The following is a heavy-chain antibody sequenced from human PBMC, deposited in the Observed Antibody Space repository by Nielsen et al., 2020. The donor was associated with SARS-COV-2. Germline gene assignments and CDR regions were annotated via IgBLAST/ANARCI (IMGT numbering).Heavy chain of an antibody. V-gene: IGHV3-7*04. Sequence: GESLKISCSASGFTFSRHWMSWVRQAPGKGLEWVANIMQDGSEKCYVDSVKGRFSISRDNAKNSLYLQMNSLRAEDTAVYYCAGERVGGYHPPQYYYTMDLWGQGTTVIVSS. D-gene: IGHD3-22*01. CDR3: AGERVGGYHPPQYYYTMDL. CDR2: IMQDGSEK. CDR1: GFTFSRHW. J-gene: IGHJ6*02.